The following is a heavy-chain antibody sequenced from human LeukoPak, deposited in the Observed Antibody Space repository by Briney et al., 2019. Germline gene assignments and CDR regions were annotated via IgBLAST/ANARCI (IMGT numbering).Heavy chain of an antibody. CDR3: ARQEIGNCSSSSCYSFDY. CDR2: INHSEST. CDR1: GGSINGYC. V-gene: IGHV4-34*01. J-gene: IGHJ4*02. D-gene: IGHD2-2*02. Sequence: SETLSLTCAVYGGSINGYCWSWIRQPPGKGLEWIGEINHSESTNYNPSLKSRVSISVDTSKNQFSLKLLSSVTAADTAVYYCARQEIGNCSSSSCYSFDYWGQGTLVTVSS.